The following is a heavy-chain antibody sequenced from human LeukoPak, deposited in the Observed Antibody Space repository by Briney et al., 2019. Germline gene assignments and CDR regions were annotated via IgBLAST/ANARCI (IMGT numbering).Heavy chain of an antibody. CDR1: GGTFSSYA. Sequence: GSVKVSCKASGGTFSSYAITWVRQAPGQGLEWMGWISPYNGNTKYAQKVQGRVTMTTDTSTSTAYMELRSLRSDDTAVYYCARGGSSGPEGWFDPWAQGTLVTVSS. CDR2: ISPYNGNT. J-gene: IGHJ5*02. CDR3: ARGGSSGPEGWFDP. V-gene: IGHV1-18*01. D-gene: IGHD6-19*01.